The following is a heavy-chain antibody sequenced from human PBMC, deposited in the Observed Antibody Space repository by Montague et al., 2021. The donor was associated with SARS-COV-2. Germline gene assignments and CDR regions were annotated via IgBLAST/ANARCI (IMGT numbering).Heavy chain of an antibody. CDR2: TDYSGST. Sequence: SETLSLTCTVAGDSMNNYYWSWIRQPPGKGLEWIGYTDYSGSTHYNPSLQSRVTLSKDTSKNQFSLRLTSVTAADTAMYFCARAPIYRSSRYAYFDYWGQGTLVTVSS. D-gene: IGHD6-13*01. J-gene: IGHJ4*02. CDR1: GDSMNNYY. V-gene: IGHV4-59*01. CDR3: ARAPIYRSSRYAYFDY.